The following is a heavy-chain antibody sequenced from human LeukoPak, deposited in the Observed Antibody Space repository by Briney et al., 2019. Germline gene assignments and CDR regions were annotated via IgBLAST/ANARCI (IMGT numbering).Heavy chain of an antibody. J-gene: IGHJ3*02. CDR2: IYTSGST. D-gene: IGHD3-3*01. CDR1: GGSISSYY. CDR3: ARLYYDFWSGIRADAFDI. Sequence: SETLSLTCTVSGGSISSYYWSWIRQPAGKGLEWIGRIYTSGSTNYNPSLKSRVTMSVDTSKNQFSLKLSSVTAADTAVHYCARLYYDFWSGIRADAFDIWGQGTMVTVSS. V-gene: IGHV4-4*07.